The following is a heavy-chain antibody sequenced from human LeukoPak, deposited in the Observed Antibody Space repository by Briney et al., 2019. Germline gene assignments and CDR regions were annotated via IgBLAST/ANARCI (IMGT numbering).Heavy chain of an antibody. CDR2: VKGDGNFT. Sequence: GGSLRLSCAASGFTFRNYWMHWVRQAPGKGLVWVSRVKGDGNFTDYADSVKGRFTISRDNAKNTLYLQMYSLRAEDTAAYYCVRDGDDYNFDYWGQGSLVTVSS. CDR1: GFTFRNYW. J-gene: IGHJ4*02. CDR3: VRDGDDYNFDY. V-gene: IGHV3-74*01. D-gene: IGHD5-24*01.